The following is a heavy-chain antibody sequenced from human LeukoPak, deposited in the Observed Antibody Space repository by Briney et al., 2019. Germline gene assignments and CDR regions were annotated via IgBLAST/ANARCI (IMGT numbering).Heavy chain of an antibody. CDR2: IYYSGST. J-gene: IGHJ4*02. D-gene: IGHD4-17*01. Sequence: SQTLSLTCTVSSGSISSGGYYWSWIRQHPGKGLEWIGYIYYSGSTYYNPSLKSRVTISVDTSKNQFSLKLSSVTAADTAVYYCARDSILTTVTDYWGQGTLVTVSS. CDR3: ARDSILTTVTDY. CDR1: SGSISSGGYY. V-gene: IGHV4-31*03.